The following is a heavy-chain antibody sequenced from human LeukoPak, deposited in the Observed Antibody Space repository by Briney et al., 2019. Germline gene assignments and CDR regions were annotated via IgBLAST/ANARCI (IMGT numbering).Heavy chain of an antibody. CDR3: AKDLTPSAVTTPAAFDI. Sequence: RGSLRLSCAASGFTFSSYSMNWVRQAPGKGLEWVSYISSSSSTKYYADSVKGRFTISRDNAKNSLYLQMNSLRAEDTAVYYCAKDLTPSAVTTPAAFDIWGQGTMVTVSS. J-gene: IGHJ3*02. V-gene: IGHV3-48*04. D-gene: IGHD4-17*01. CDR1: GFTFSSYS. CDR2: ISSSSSTK.